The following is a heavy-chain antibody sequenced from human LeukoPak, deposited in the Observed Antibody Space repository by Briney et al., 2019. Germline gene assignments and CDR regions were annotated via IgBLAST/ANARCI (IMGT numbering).Heavy chain of an antibody. CDR3: AHRRQGVGASEFDY. J-gene: IGHJ4*02. CDR1: GFSLSTSGVG. Sequence: SGPTLVKPTQTLTLTRTFSGFSLSTSGVGVGWIRQPPGKALEWLALIYWNDDKRYSPSLKSRLTITKDTSKNQVVLTMTNMDPVDTATYYCAHRRQGVGASEFDYWGQGTLVTVSS. V-gene: IGHV2-5*01. D-gene: IGHD1-26*01. CDR2: IYWNDDK.